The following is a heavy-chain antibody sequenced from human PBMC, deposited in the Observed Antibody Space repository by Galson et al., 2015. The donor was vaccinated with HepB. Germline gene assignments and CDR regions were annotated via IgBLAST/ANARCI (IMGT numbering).Heavy chain of an antibody. D-gene: IGHD4-23*01. V-gene: IGHV3-11*01. CDR2: ISSTSSTI. CDR1: GFTFSDYY. CDR3: ASATVASPDY. Sequence: SLRLSCAASGFTFSDYYMNWIRQAPGRGLEWVSYISSTSSTIYYADSVKGRFTISRDNAKKSLYLQMNSLRDEDTAVYYCASATVASPDYWGQGTRVTVSS. J-gene: IGHJ4*02.